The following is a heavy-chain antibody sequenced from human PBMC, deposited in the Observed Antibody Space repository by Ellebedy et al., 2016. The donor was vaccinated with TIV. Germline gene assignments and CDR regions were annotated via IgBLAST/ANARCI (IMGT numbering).Heavy chain of an antibody. CDR2: IKQDGSEK. CDR3: ARGDGRGHNVNEG. Sequence: GGSLRLSXAASGFTFSTYWMHWVRQAPGKGLEWVANIKQDGSEKYYVDSVKGRFTISRDNAKNSLYLQMNSLRAEDTAVYYCARGDGRGHNVNEGWGQGTLVTVSS. V-gene: IGHV3-7*01. J-gene: IGHJ4*02. D-gene: IGHD5/OR15-5a*01. CDR1: GFTFSTYW.